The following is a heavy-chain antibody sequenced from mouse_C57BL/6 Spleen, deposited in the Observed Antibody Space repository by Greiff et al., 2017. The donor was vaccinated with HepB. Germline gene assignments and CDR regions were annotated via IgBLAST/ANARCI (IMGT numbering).Heavy chain of an antibody. CDR3: ARVGIYYDYGDWYFDV. J-gene: IGHJ1*03. CDR1: GYTFTGYW. CDR2: ILPGSGST. V-gene: IGHV1-9*01. D-gene: IGHD2-4*01. Sequence: VQLQQSGAELMKPGASVKLSCKATGYTFTGYWIEWVKQRPGHGLEWIGEILPGSGSTNYNEKFKGKATFTADTSSNTAYMQLSSLTTEDSAIYYCARVGIYYDYGDWYFDVWGTGTTVTVSS.